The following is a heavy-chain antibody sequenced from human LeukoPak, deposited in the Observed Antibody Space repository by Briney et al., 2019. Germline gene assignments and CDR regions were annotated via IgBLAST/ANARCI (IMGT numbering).Heavy chain of an antibody. V-gene: IGHV3-21*01. Sequence: GGSLRLSRAASGFTFSSYSMNWVRQAPGKGLEWVSSISSSSSYIYYADSVKGRFTISRDNAKNSLYLQMNSLRAEDTAVYYCARAEMATLLLDYWGQGTLVTVSS. D-gene: IGHD5-24*01. CDR1: GFTFSSYS. CDR3: ARAEMATLLLDY. CDR2: ISSSSSYI. J-gene: IGHJ4*02.